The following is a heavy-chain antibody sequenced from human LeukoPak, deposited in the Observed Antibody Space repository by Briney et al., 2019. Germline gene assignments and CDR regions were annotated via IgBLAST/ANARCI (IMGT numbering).Heavy chain of an antibody. V-gene: IGHV3-48*01. D-gene: IGHD6-19*01. Sequence: GGSLRLSCAASGFTFSSYSMNWVRQAPGKGLEGVSYISSSSSTIYYADSVKGGFTISRDNSKNTLYLQKNSLRAEDTAVYYCAKADSSGWYDEDGFDYWGQGTLVTVSS. J-gene: IGHJ4*02. CDR3: AKADSSGWYDEDGFDY. CDR1: GFTFSSYS. CDR2: ISSSSSTI.